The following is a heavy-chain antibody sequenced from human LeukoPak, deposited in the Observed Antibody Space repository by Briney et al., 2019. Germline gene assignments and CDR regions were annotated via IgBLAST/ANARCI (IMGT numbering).Heavy chain of an antibody. D-gene: IGHD3-10*01. V-gene: IGHV4-4*07. CDR3: ARVYGSGSYYYYYYYYMDV. Sequence: SETLSLTCTVSGGSISSYYWSWIRQPAGKGLEWIGRIYTSGSTNHNPSLKSRVTISVDKSKNQFSLKLSSVTAADTAVYYCARVYGSGSYYYYYYYYMDVWGKGTTVTVSS. CDR2: IYTSGST. J-gene: IGHJ6*03. CDR1: GGSISSYY.